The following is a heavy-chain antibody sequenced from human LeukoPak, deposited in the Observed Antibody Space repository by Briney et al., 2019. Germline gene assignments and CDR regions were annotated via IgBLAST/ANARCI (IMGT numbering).Heavy chain of an antibody. CDR1: GGSISSGGYY. V-gene: IGHV4-31*03. Sequence: SQTLSLTCTVSGGSISSGGYYWSWIRQHPGKGLEWIGYIYYSGSTYYNPSLKSRVTISVDTSKNQFSLKLSSVTAADTAVYYCAARITVIVVENAFDIWGQGTMVTVSS. J-gene: IGHJ3*02. CDR3: AARITVIVVENAFDI. CDR2: IYYSGST. D-gene: IGHD3-22*01.